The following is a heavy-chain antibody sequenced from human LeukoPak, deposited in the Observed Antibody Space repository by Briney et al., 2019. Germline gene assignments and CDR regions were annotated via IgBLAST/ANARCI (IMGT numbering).Heavy chain of an antibody. CDR3: ARTPPNCSGANCYSGVTFDS. J-gene: IGHJ4*02. Sequence: SETLSLTCTVSGGSISNYYWSWIRQPPGEGLEWIGYIFYSGSTNYNPSLKSRLTISVDTSKNQFSLKLSSVTAADTAVYYCARTPPNCSGANCYSGVTFDSWGQGTLVTVSS. CDR2: IFYSGST. CDR1: GGSISNYY. V-gene: IGHV4-59*01. D-gene: IGHD2-15*01.